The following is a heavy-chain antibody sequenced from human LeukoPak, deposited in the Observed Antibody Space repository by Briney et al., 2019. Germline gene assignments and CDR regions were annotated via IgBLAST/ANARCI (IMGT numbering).Heavy chain of an antibody. D-gene: IGHD3-10*01. V-gene: IGHV3-48*03. CDR1: EFAFRSYE. CDR2: ISIRGDTR. Sequence: GGSLRLSCVASEFAFRSYEMNWVRQAPGKGLEWVSFISIRGDTRYYADSVKGRFTISRDNAKNSLYLQMNSLRAEDTAIYYCARGLWFGQLSLFDYWGQGTLVTVSS. CDR3: ARGLWFGQLSLFDY. J-gene: IGHJ4*02.